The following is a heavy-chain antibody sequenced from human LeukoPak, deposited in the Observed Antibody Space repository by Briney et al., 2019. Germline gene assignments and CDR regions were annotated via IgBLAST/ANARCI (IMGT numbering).Heavy chain of an antibody. D-gene: IGHD6-19*01. CDR2: VSSSGSTI. Sequence: GGSLRLSCAASGFTFSSYEMNWVRQAPGKGLEWVSYVSSSGSTIYYADSVKGRFTISRDNSKNTLYLQMNSLRAEDTAVYYCAKREEYSSGPFDYWGQGTLVTVSS. J-gene: IGHJ4*02. V-gene: IGHV3-48*03. CDR1: GFTFSSYE. CDR3: AKREEYSSGPFDY.